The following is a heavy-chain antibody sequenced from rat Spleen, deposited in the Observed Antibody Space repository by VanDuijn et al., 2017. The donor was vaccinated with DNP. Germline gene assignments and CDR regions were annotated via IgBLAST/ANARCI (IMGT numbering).Heavy chain of an antibody. V-gene: IGHV5-25*01. CDR3: ARTWGTDY. Sequence: EVQLVESGGGLVQPGRSLKLSCAASGFTFSNYDMAWVRQAPTKGLEWVASISTSGGSTYYRDSVKGRFTVSRDNAKSTLYLQMDSLRSEDTATYYCARTWGTDYWGQGVMVTVSS. CDR1: GFTFSNYD. CDR2: ISTSGGST. D-gene: IGHD5-1*01. J-gene: IGHJ2*01.